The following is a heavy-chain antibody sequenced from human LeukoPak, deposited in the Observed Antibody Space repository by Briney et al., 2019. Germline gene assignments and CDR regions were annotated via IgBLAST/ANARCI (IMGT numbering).Heavy chain of an antibody. CDR2: ISGSGGST. D-gene: IGHD3-10*01. Sequence: GGSLRLSCAASGFTFSSYGMSWVRQAPGKGLEWVSAISGSGGSTYYADSVKGRFTISRDNSKNTLYLQMNSLRAEDTAVYYCAKDLVYGSGSYYRNYFDYWGQGTLVTVSS. CDR3: AKDLVYGSGSYYRNYFDY. J-gene: IGHJ4*02. CDR1: GFTFSSYG. V-gene: IGHV3-23*01.